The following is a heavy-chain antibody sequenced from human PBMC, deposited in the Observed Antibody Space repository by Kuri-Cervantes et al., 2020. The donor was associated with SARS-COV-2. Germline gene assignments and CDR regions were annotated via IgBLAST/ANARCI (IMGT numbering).Heavy chain of an antibody. CDR2: IYHSEST. J-gene: IGHJ4*02. V-gene: IGHV4-38-2*02. CDR1: GGSISSYY. Sequence: SETLSLTCTVSGGSISSYYWGWIRQPPGKGLEWIGSIYHSESTYYNPSLKSRVTISVDTSKNQFSLKLSSVTAADTAVYYCARVPIAAPEYWGQGTPVTVSS. CDR3: ARVPIAAPEY. D-gene: IGHD6-13*01.